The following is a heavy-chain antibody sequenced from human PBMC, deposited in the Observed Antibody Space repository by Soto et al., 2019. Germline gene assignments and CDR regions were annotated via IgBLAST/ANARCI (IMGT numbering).Heavy chain of an antibody. J-gene: IGHJ6*02. V-gene: IGHV1-58*01. CDR3: AAGVVVVPDGAGGDYYYYGMDV. D-gene: IGHD2-2*01. CDR2: IVVGSGNT. CDR1: GFTFTSSA. Sequence: SVKVSCKASGFTFTSSAVQWVRQARGQRLEWIGWIVVGSGNTNYAQKFQERVTITRDMSTSTAYMELSSLRSEDTAVYYCAAGVVVVPDGAGGDYYYYGMDVWGQGTTVTVSS.